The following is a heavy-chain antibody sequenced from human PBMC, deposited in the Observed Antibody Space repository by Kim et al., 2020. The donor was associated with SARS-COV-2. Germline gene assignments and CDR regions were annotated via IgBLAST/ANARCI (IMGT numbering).Heavy chain of an antibody. CDR2: IFGNGNT. CDR3: ARIRDGYNSWDGFDT. Sequence: SETLSLTCAVYGGSFSGYYWSWFRQPPGKRLEWFGEIFGNGNTNYNPSLKSRVTISIDTSKNHFNLKVTSVTAADTAVYYCARIRDGYNSWDGFDTWGQGTMVIVSS. CDR1: GGSFSGYY. D-gene: IGHD5-12*01. J-gene: IGHJ3*02. V-gene: IGHV4-34*12.